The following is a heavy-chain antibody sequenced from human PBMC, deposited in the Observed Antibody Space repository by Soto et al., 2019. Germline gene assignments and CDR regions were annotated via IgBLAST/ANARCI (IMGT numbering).Heavy chain of an antibody. J-gene: IGHJ6*03. Sequence: TLSLTCTVSGGSISSYYWSWIRQPPGKGLEWIGYIYYSGSTNYNPSLKSRVTISVDTSKNQFSLKLSSVTAADTAVYYCARIVVVPAPLKVEAHNYYHYYMDFWGKGTKVIVSS. CDR3: ARIVVVPAPLKVEAHNYYHYYMDF. CDR2: IYYSGST. D-gene: IGHD2-2*01. CDR1: GGSISSYY. V-gene: IGHV4-59*08.